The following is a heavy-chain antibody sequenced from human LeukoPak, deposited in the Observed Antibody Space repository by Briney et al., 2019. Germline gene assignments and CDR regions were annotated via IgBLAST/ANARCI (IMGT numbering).Heavy chain of an antibody. J-gene: IGHJ4*02. D-gene: IGHD2-2*01. CDR3: ARVVVVVGSHYFDY. CDR1: GGSMSSYY. Sequence: PSETLSLTCTVSGGSMSSYYWSWIRQPAGKGLEWIGRVYTSGNTNYNPSLKSRVTMSVDTSKNQFSLKLTSVTAADTAVYYCARVVVVVGSHYFDYWGQGTLVTVSS. CDR2: VYTSGNT. V-gene: IGHV4-4*07.